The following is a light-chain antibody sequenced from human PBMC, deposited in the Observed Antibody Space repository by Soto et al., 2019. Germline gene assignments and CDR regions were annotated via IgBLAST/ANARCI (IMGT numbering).Light chain of an antibody. CDR2: DAS. Sequence: DIQMAQSPSTLSASIGDRVTITCRPSQSISSWLAWYQQKPGKAPKLLIYDASSLESGVPSRFSGSGSGTEFTLTISSLQPDDFASFYCQQYDDYSSGPFGQGTKVDIK. V-gene: IGKV1-5*01. CDR3: QQYDDYSSGP. CDR1: QSISSW. J-gene: IGKJ1*01.